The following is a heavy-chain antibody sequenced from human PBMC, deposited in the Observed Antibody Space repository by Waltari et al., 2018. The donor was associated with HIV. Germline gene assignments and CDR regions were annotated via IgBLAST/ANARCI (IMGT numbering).Heavy chain of an antibody. CDR3: ARDRKRATGTYEFDS. CDR2: INQDGTDT. J-gene: IGHJ4*02. Sequence: EVQLVESGGGLVQPGGSLRLSCAASGFTFSSYSISWVRKAPGKGLEWVANINQDGTDTNYVDSVKGRFTISRDNARNSLYLQMNSLRVEDTAIYYCARDRKRATGTYEFDSWGQGTLVTVSS. CDR1: GFTFSSYS. V-gene: IGHV3-7*01. D-gene: IGHD1-26*01.